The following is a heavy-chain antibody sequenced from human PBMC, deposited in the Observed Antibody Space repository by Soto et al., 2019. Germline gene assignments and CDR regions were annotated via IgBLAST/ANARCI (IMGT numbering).Heavy chain of an antibody. CDR2: IWYDGSNK. V-gene: IGHV3-33*01. J-gene: IGHJ6*02. D-gene: IGHD2-2*01. CDR1: GFTFSSYG. CDR3: ARDPVPTEEIVPYGMDV. Sequence: GGSLRLSCAASGFTFSSYGMHWVRQAPGKGLEWVAVIWYDGSNKYYADSVKGRFTISRDNSKNTLYLQMNSLRAEDTAAYYCARDPVPTEEIVPYGMDVWGQGTTVTVSS.